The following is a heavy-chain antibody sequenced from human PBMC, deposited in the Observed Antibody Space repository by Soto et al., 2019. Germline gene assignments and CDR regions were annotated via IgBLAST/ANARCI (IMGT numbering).Heavy chain of an antibody. J-gene: IGHJ5*02. V-gene: IGHV3-30-3*01. CDR2: ISYDGSKK. D-gene: IGHD5-18*01. CDR1: GFTFRSYA. CDR3: ARGAYSYGPVGWFDP. Sequence: GGSLRLSCAASGFTFRSYALFWVRQAPGKGLEWVAVISYDGSKKYYADSVTGRFTISRDNSKNTVYLQMNSLRAEDTAVYYCARGAYSYGPVGWFDPWGPGALVTVSS.